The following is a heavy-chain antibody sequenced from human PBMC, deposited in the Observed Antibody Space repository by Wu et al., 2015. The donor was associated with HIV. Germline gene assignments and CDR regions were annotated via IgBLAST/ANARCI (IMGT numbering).Heavy chain of an antibody. D-gene: IGHD3-10*01. Sequence: QVQLVQSGAEVKKPGASVKISCRPFGYSFPHKFIHWVRRAPGQGFEWMGLINPSSGDTSSAQKFRGRVTLTRDTSISTAYMELSRLRSDDTAVYYCASYYGPESSFDYWGQGTLVTVSS. CDR2: INPSSGDT. J-gene: IGHJ4*02. CDR1: GYSFPHKF. V-gene: IGHV1-46*01. CDR3: ASYYGPESSFDY.